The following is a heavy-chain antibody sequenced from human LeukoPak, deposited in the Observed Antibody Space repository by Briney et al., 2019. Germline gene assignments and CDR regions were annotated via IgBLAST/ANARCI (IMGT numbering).Heavy chain of an antibody. D-gene: IGHD5-18*01. Sequence: SETLSLTCTVSGGSISSYYWSWIRQPPGKGLGWIGYIYYSGSTNYNPSLKSRVTISVDTSKNQFSLKLSSVTAADTAVYYCARADTAMVNFDYWGQGTLVTVSS. CDR2: IYYSGST. V-gene: IGHV4-59*01. CDR1: GGSISSYY. CDR3: ARADTAMVNFDY. J-gene: IGHJ4*02.